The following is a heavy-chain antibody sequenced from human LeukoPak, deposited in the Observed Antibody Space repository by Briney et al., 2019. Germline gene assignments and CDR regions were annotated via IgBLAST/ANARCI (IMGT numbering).Heavy chain of an antibody. V-gene: IGHV3-7*05. CDR1: RLTLSNYW. D-gene: IGHD3-22*01. Sequence: GGSLRLSCAVSRLTLSNYWMSWVRRAPGKGLEWVANINQDGSEKYYVDSVKGRFSISRDNAKNALYLQMNSLRAEDTAVYYCARKLYYYDSRGSAGNAGWFDPWGQGTLVTVSS. J-gene: IGHJ5*02. CDR3: ARKLYYYDSRGSAGNAGWFDP. CDR2: INQDGSEK.